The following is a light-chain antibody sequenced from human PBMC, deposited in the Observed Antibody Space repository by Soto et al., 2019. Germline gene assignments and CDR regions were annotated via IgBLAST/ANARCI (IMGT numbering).Light chain of an antibody. CDR3: CSYAGGNTWV. Sequence: QSALTQPASVSGSPGQSITISCTGTSSDVGIYNLVSWYQQHPGKAPKFMIYEVNKRPSGVSDRFSGSKSGNTASLTISGLQAEDEADYYCCSYAGGNTWVFGGGTKATVL. CDR2: EVN. CDR1: SSDVGIYNL. V-gene: IGLV2-23*02. J-gene: IGLJ3*02.